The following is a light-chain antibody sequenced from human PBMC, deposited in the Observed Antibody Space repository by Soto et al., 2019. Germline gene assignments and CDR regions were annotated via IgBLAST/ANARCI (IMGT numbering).Light chain of an antibody. CDR2: EAT. CDR3: CSYAGSMTWV. CDR1: SSDVGSYTF. V-gene: IGLV2-23*01. J-gene: IGLJ3*02. Sequence: QSALTQPASVSGSPGQSITIPCTGSSSDVGSYTFVSWYQHHPDKAPKLMIYEATKRPSGVSHRFSGSKSGNTASLTISGLQAEDEGEYYCCSYAGSMTWVFGGGTKLTVL.